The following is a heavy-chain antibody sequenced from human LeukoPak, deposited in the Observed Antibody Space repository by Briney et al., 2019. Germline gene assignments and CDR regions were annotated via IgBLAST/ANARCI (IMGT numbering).Heavy chain of an antibody. D-gene: IGHD6-13*01. CDR3: ARDRSTAAAGRSWYFDL. CDR1: GYTFTNYY. J-gene: IGHJ2*01. CDR2: INPSGGST. V-gene: IGHV1-46*01. Sequence: VASVKVSCKASGYTFTNYYMHWVRQAPGQGLEWMGIINPSGGSTIYAHNFQGRVTMTRDMSTSTVYMELSSLRSEDTAVYYCARDRSTAAAGRSWYFDLWGRGTLVTVSS.